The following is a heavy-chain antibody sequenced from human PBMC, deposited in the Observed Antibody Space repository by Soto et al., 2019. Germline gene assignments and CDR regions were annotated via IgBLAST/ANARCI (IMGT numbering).Heavy chain of an antibody. CDR1: GGSISSGGYY. D-gene: IGHD3-16*01. V-gene: IGHV4-31*03. Sequence: QVQLQESGPGLVKPSQTLSLTCTVSGGSISSGGYYWSWIRQHPGKGLEWIGYIYYSGSTYYNPPLKSRVTISVDTSKNQFSLKLSSVTAADTAVYYCARDVARGGNFEYWGQGTLVTVSS. CDR2: IYYSGST. J-gene: IGHJ4*02. CDR3: ARDVARGGNFEY.